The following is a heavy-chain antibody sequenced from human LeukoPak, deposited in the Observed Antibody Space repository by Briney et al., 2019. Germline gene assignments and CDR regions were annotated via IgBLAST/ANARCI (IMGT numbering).Heavy chain of an antibody. CDR1: GDSISSSNW. Sequence: PSETLSLTCAVSGDSISSSNWWTWVRQPPGKGLEWIGEISLSGSTNYNASLKSRVTISVDKSSNQFSLKLSSVTAADAAVYYCASRWVLTGEPYWGQGTLVTVSS. V-gene: IGHV4-4*02. CDR2: ISLSGST. CDR3: ASRWVLTGEPY. J-gene: IGHJ4*02. D-gene: IGHD7-27*01.